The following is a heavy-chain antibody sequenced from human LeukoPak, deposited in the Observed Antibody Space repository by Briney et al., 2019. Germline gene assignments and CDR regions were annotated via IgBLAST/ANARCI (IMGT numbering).Heavy chain of an antibody. D-gene: IGHD3-22*01. J-gene: IGHJ4*02. Sequence: SETLSLTCTVSGDSISSYYWSWIRQPPGKGLEWIGYVHYTGSTNYNPSLKSRVTISVDTSKNQFSLKLSSVTAADTAVYYCAGDVYDSSGYYLLGDNWGQGTLVTVSS. CDR1: GDSISSYY. CDR3: AGDVYDSSGYYLLGDN. CDR2: VHYTGST. V-gene: IGHV4-59*01.